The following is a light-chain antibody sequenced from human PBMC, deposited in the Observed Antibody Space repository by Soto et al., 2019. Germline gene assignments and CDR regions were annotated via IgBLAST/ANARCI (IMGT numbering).Light chain of an antibody. Sequence: QSVLTQPASVSGSPGQSITISCTGTSSDVGSYNLVSWYQQHPGKAPKLMIYGGTKRPSGVSIRFSGSKSGSTASLTISGLQAEDEADYYCCSYAGSSSYVFGTGTKVTVL. CDR3: CSYAGSSSYV. V-gene: IGLV2-23*01. J-gene: IGLJ1*01. CDR2: GGT. CDR1: SSDVGSYNL.